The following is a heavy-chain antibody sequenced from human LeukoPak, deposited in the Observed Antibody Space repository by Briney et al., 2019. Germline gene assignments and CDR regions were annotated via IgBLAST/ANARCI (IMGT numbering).Heavy chain of an antibody. CDR1: SGSFSGYY. D-gene: IGHD2-15*01. Sequence: SETLSLTCAVYSGSFSGYYWSWIRQPPGKGLEWIGEINHSGSTNYNPSLKSRVTISVDTSKNQFSLKLSSVTAADTAVYYCARGGGYCSGGSCYAYFDYWGQGTLVTVSS. V-gene: IGHV4-34*01. CDR2: INHSGST. CDR3: ARGGGYCSGGSCYAYFDY. J-gene: IGHJ4*02.